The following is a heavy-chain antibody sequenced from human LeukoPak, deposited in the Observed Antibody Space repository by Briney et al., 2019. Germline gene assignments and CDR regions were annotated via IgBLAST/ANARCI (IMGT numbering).Heavy chain of an antibody. V-gene: IGHV1-2*06. CDR3: ARGFGDYGSGHFDY. CDR2: INPNSGGT. Sequence: ASVKVSCKASGYTFTGYYMHWVRQAPGQGLEWMGRINPNSGGTNYAQKFQGRVTMTRDTSTSTVYMELSSLRSEDTAVYYCARGFGDYGSGHFDYWGQGTLVTVSS. CDR1: GYTFTGYY. D-gene: IGHD4-17*01. J-gene: IGHJ4*02.